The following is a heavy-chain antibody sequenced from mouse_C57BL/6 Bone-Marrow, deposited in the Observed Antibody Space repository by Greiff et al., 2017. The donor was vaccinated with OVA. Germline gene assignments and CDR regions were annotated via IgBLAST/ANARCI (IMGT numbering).Heavy chain of an antibody. CDR3: ARDGYSHYWYFDV. Sequence: VQLQQSGAELVKPGASVKMSCKASGYTFTSYWITWVKQRPGQGLEWIGDIYPGSGSTNYNEKFKSKATLTVDTSSSTAYMQLSSLTSEDSAVYYCARDGYSHYWYFDVWGTGTTVTVSS. D-gene: IGHD2-3*01. J-gene: IGHJ1*03. V-gene: IGHV1-55*01. CDR2: IYPGSGST. CDR1: GYTFTSYW.